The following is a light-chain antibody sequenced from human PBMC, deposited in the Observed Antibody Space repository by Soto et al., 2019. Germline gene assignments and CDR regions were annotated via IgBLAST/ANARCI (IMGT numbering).Light chain of an antibody. CDR1: QSVSSY. J-gene: IGKJ4*01. Sequence: EIVLTQSPATLSLSPGERATLSCRASQSVSSYLAWYQQKPGQAPRLLIYDASNRATGIPARFSGSGSGTDFALTISSIEPEDVAVYYWQQRSNWPPLTFGGGTKVEIK. CDR3: QQRSNWPPLT. CDR2: DAS. V-gene: IGKV3-11*01.